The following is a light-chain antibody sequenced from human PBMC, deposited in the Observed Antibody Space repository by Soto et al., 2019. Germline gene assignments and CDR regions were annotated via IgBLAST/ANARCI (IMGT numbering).Light chain of an antibody. J-gene: IGLJ2*01. CDR1: TSDIGRYNY. CDR2: EVS. V-gene: IGLV2-14*01. Sequence: QSALTQPASVSGSPGQSITISCTGTTSDIGRYNYVAWYQQHPGKAPKVMIYEVSNRPSWISNRFSGSKSGNTASMTISGIQAEDEAPYYCSSYTTSNTLVFGGGTKLTVL. CDR3: SSYTTSNTLV.